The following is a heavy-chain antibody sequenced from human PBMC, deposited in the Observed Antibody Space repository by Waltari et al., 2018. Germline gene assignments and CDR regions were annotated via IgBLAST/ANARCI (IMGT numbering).Heavy chain of an antibody. J-gene: IGHJ4*02. V-gene: IGHV1-18*01. D-gene: IGHD6-13*01. Sequence: QVQLVQSGVEVKKPGASVTVSCQASGYSFHGYGISWVRQAPGQGLEWMGWITPYNGNTDYAQNLQGRVTMTTDTSTTTAYMELRSLRSDDTAVYFCARRGTAIAAANDYWGQGTLVTVSS. CDR1: GYSFHGYG. CDR2: ITPYNGNT. CDR3: ARRGTAIAAANDY.